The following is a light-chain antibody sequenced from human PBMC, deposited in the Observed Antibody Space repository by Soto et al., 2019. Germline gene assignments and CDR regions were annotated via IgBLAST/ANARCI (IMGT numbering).Light chain of an antibody. V-gene: IGKV1-39*01. CDR1: QSISSY. J-gene: IGKJ1*01. CDR2: GTS. Sequence: DIQMTQSPSSLSASVGDRVTITCRASQSISSYLNWYQHKPGKAPKVLIYGTSNLQSGVPSRFSGSGSGTDFTLTINSLQPEDFATYYCQQSYSVPWTFGQGTKVEIK. CDR3: QQSYSVPWT.